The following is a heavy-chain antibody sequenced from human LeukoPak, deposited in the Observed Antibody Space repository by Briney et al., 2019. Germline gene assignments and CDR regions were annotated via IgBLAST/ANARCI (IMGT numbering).Heavy chain of an antibody. Sequence: PGGSLRLSCAASGFTFSSYTMMWVRQAPGKGLEYVSSIISSSSRIFYADSVRGRFTISRDNAKNSLYLQMNSLRAEDTAVYYCAGVPVGYQGYSSAWYTDYWGQGTLVSVSS. J-gene: IGHJ4*02. CDR2: IISSSSRI. D-gene: IGHD6-19*01. CDR3: AGVPVGYQGYSSAWYTDY. V-gene: IGHV3-21*01. CDR1: GFTFSSYT.